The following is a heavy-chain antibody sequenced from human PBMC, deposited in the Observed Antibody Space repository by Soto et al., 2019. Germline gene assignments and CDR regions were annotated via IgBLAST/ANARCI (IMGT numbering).Heavy chain of an antibody. CDR3: AKDRRYCSSTSCSPLGLGDY. Sequence: GGSLRVSWAASGFTFSSYGMHWVRQAPGKGLEWVAVISYDGSNKYYADSVKGRFTISRDNSKNTLYLQMNSLRAEDTAVYYCAKDRRYCSSTSCSPLGLGDYWGQGTLVTVSS. CDR2: ISYDGSNK. D-gene: IGHD2-2*01. J-gene: IGHJ4*02. CDR1: GFTFSSYG. V-gene: IGHV3-30*18.